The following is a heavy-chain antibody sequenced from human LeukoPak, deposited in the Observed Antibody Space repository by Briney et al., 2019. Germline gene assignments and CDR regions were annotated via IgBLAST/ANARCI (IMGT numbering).Heavy chain of an antibody. V-gene: IGHV3-48*01. CDR2: ISGSSSTI. D-gene: IGHD5-18*01. CDR3: ARLYRIQLWPIGPNYYYYMDV. Sequence: GGSLRLSCAASGFTFSSYSMNWVRQAPGKGLEWVSYISGSSSTIYYADSVKGRFTISRDNAKNSLYLQMNSLRAEDTAVYYWARLYRIQLWPIGPNYYYYMDVWGKGTTVTVCS. J-gene: IGHJ6*03. CDR1: GFTFSSYS.